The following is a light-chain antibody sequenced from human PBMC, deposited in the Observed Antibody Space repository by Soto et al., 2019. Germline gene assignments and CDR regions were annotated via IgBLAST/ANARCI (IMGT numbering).Light chain of an antibody. Sequence: QSALTQPASVSGSPGQSITISCTGTSSDVGGYNYVSWYQQHPGKAPKLIIYEVSHRPSGVSSRFSGSKSGNTASLTISGLQAEDEADYYCSSYTGSSTPVVFGGGTKLTV. V-gene: IGLV2-14*01. J-gene: IGLJ2*01. CDR2: EVS. CDR1: SSDVGGYNY. CDR3: SSYTGSSTPVV.